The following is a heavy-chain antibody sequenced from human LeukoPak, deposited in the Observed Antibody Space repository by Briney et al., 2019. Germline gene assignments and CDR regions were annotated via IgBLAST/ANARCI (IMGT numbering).Heavy chain of an antibody. J-gene: IGHJ4*02. CDR1: GFTFSSYW. Sequence: GSLRLSCAASGFTFSSYWMNWARQPPGKGLEWIGEIYHSGSPNYNPSLKSRVTISVDKSRNHFSLNLSSVTAADTAVYYCARGAAGYSYGWGQGTLVTVSS. V-gene: IGHV4-4*02. D-gene: IGHD5-18*01. CDR3: ARGAAGYSYG. CDR2: IYHSGSP.